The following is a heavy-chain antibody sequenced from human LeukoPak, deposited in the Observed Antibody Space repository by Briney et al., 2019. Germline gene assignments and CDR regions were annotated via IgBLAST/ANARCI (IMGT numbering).Heavy chain of an antibody. J-gene: IGHJ6*03. CDR1: GYSFTSYW. D-gene: IGHD6-6*01. CDR2: IYPGDSDT. CDR3: ARGPSSSDYYYYYYMDV. Sequence: GESLKISCKGSGYSFTSYWIGWVRQMPGKGLEWMGIIYPGDSDTRYSPSFQGQVTISADKSISTAYLQWSSLKASDTAMYYCARGPSSSDYYYYYYMDVWGKGTTVTVSS. V-gene: IGHV5-51*01.